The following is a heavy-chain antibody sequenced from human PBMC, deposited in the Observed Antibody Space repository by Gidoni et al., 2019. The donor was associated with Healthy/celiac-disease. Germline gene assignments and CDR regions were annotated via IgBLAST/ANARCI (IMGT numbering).Heavy chain of an antibody. J-gene: IGHJ5*02. V-gene: IGHV4-39*07. Sequence: QLQLQESGPGLVTPSETLSLTCTVSGGSISSSSYYWGWIRQPPGKGLEWIGSIYYSGSTYYNPSLKSRVTISGETSKNQFALKLSSVTAADTAVYYCARDNDSSGYYPWGQGTLVTVSS. D-gene: IGHD3-22*01. CDR1: GGSISSSSYY. CDR2: IYYSGST. CDR3: ARDNDSSGYYP.